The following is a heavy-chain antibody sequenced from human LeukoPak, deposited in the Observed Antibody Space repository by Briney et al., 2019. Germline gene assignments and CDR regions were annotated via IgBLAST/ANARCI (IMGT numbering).Heavy chain of an antibody. D-gene: IGHD2-2*01. J-gene: IGHJ4*02. V-gene: IGHV1-69*08. CDR3: ARGYCSSASCSPGAY. CDR2: IIPIGGDT. CDR1: GGTFSSYT. Sequence: SVKVSCKASGGTFSSYTISWVRQAPGQGLEWMGRIIPIGGDTNYAQKFQGRVTMTRDTSTSTVCMELSSLRSEDTALYYCARGYCSSASCSPGAYWGQGTLVTVSS.